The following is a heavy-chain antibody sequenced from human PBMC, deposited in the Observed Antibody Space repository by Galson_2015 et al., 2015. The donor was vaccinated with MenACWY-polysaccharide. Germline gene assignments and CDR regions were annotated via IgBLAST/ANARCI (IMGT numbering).Heavy chain of an antibody. Sequence: SLRLSCAASGFTVSSNYMSWVRQAPGKGLEWVSVIYSDGTTYYADSVKGRFTVSRDSSKNTLYLQMNSLRAVDTAVYYCARDQVVNSTHYYCMAVWGKGTTVTVSS. D-gene: IGHD2/OR15-2a*01. CDR1: GFTVSSNY. J-gene: IGHJ6*03. V-gene: IGHV3-53*01. CDR3: ARDQVVNSTHYYCMAV. CDR2: IYSDGTT.